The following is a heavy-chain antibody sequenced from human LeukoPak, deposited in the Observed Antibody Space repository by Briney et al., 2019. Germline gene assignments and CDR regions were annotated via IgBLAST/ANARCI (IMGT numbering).Heavy chain of an antibody. Sequence: GGSLRLSCAASGFNFDDYGMSWVRQAPGKGLEWVSALTWNAGSTGYADSVKGRFIISRDNAKNSLYLQMNSLRAEDTALYYCARLVDYYDSSGYSYFDYWGQGTLVTVSS. CDR3: ARLVDYYDSSGYSYFDY. CDR1: GFNFDDYG. CDR2: LTWNAGST. D-gene: IGHD3-22*01. V-gene: IGHV3-20*04. J-gene: IGHJ4*02.